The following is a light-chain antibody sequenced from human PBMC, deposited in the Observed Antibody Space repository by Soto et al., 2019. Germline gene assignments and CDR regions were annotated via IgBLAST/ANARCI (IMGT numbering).Light chain of an antibody. V-gene: IGKV3-15*01. CDR1: QSVSSN. CDR2: VAS. Sequence: EIVLTQSPGTLSLSPGERATLSCRASQSVSSNLAWYQQKPGQAPRLLIYVASTRATGIPARFSGSGSGTEFTLTISSLQSEDFAVYYCQQYNNWPPYTFGQGTKVDIK. J-gene: IGKJ2*01. CDR3: QQYNNWPPYT.